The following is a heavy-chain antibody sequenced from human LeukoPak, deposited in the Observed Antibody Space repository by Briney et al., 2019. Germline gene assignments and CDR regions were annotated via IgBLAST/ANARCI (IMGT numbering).Heavy chain of an antibody. CDR3: ARHKAERLGELSYDY. V-gene: IGHV4-59*01. Sequence: SETLSLTCTVSGGSISSYYWSWIRQPPGKGLEWNGYIYYSGTTNYNLSLKSRVTMSVDTSKNQFSLKLSSVTAADTAVYYCARHKAERLGELSYDYWGQGTLVTVSS. J-gene: IGHJ4*02. CDR1: GGSISSYY. CDR2: IYYSGTT. D-gene: IGHD3-16*02.